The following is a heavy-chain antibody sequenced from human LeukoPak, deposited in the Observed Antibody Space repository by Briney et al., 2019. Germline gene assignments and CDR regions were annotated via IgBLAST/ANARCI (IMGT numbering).Heavy chain of an antibody. CDR2: ICYSGST. V-gene: IGHV4-59*01. CDR3: ARSYFDDRTRLFDY. CDR1: GGSISSYY. J-gene: IGHJ4*02. Sequence: SETLSLTCTVSGGSISSYYWSWIRQPPGKGLEWIGYICYSGSTNYNPSLKSRVTISVDTSKNQFSLKLSSVTAADTAVYYCARSYFDDRTRLFDYWGQGTLVTVSS. D-gene: IGHD3-9*01.